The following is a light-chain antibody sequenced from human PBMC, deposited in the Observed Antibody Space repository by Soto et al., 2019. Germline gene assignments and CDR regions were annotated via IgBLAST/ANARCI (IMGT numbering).Light chain of an antibody. CDR3: QKSDHLPL. CDR1: HDIGNS. J-gene: IGKJ3*01. V-gene: IGKV1-33*01. CDR2: DAY. Sequence: DIQMTQSPPSLSASVGDRVTITCQASHDIGNSLNWYQAKPGQAPKLVIYDAYNLETGVPSTFSGSGYGTLFTFTISGLRPEDIATYYCQKSDHLPLFGPGTKGDIK.